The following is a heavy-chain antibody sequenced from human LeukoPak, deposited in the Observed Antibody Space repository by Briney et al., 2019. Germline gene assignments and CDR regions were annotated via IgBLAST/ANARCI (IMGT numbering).Heavy chain of an antibody. J-gene: IGHJ4*02. CDR2: INPSGGST. D-gene: IGHD4-17*01. CDR1: GYTFTSYY. V-gene: IGHV1-46*01. CDR3: AKDRSWTTVTTLDY. Sequence: ASVTVSCTASGYTFTSYYMDWVRQAPGQGLEGMGIINPSGGSTSYAQKFQGRVTMTRDMSTSTVYMELSSLRSEDTAVYYCAKDRSWTTVTTLDYWGQGTLVTVSS.